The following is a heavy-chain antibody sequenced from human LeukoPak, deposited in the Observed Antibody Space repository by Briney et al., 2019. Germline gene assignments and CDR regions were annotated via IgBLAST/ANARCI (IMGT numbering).Heavy chain of an antibody. CDR1: GGRMSGDSLTDSNYY. J-gene: IGHJ6*03. CDR3: ARGSADGGNYLGYFYYYYMDV. CDR2: VYFSGYT. Sequence: SETLSLTCTVSGGRMSGDSLTDSNYYWVWIRQPLGKGLEWIGSVYFSGYTYYTPSLKSRVTISADTSKNLFSLRLSSVTAADTAVYYCARGSADGGNYLGYFYYYYMDVWGKGTTVTVSS. D-gene: IGHD1-26*01. V-gene: IGHV4-39*01.